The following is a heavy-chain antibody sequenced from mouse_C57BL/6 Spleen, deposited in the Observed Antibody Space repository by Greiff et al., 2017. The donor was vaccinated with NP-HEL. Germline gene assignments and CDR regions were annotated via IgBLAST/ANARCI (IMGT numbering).Heavy chain of an antibody. J-gene: IGHJ4*01. D-gene: IGHD1-1*01. CDR2: ISSGGDYI. CDR3: TRFTTVEAMDY. CDR1: GFTFSSYA. Sequence: EVKLVESGEGLVKPGGSLKLSCAASGFTFSSYAMSWVRQTPEKRLEWVAYISSGGDYIYYADTVKGRFTISRDNARNTLYLQMSSLKSEDTAMYYCTRFTTVEAMDYWGQGTSVTVSS. V-gene: IGHV5-9-1*02.